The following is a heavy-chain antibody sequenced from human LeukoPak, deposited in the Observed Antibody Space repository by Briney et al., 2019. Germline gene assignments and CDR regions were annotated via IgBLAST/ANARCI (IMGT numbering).Heavy chain of an antibody. J-gene: IGHJ4*02. Sequence: AGASLRLSCAASGFTFSSYAMSWVRQAPGKGLEWVSAISGSGGSTYYADSVKGRFTISRDNSKNTLYLQMNSLRAEDTAVYHCAKGQTLAVAGMIYWGQGTLVTVSS. CDR1: GFTFSSYA. D-gene: IGHD6-19*01. V-gene: IGHV3-23*01. CDR3: AKGQTLAVAGMIY. CDR2: ISGSGGST.